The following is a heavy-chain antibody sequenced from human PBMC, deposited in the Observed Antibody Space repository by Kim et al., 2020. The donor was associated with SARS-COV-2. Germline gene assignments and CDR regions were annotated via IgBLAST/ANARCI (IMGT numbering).Heavy chain of an antibody. CDR3: AHSKRYPAGPGSRGCYLDS. J-gene: IGHJ4*01. Sequence: SGPTLVNPTQTLTLTCTFSGFSLSTSGMAVAWIRQPPGNAPEWLAIIYWDGDKRYSPSLQNRLTITWDTSKRQVVLTVSNMDPVDTATYYCAHSKRYPAGPGSRGCYLDSWGQGTLVTVSS. CDR2: IYWDGDK. D-gene: IGHD6-13*01. CDR1: GFSLSTSGMA. V-gene: IGHV2-5*02.